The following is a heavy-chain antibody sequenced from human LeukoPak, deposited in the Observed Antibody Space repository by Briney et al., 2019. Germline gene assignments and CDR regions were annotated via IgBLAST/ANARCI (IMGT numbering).Heavy chain of an antibody. CDR2: IYRGGST. J-gene: IGHJ2*01. Sequence: PGGSLRLSCAASGFPVISNYMSWVRQAPGKGLEWVSVIYRGGSTHYAGSVEGRFTISRDKSKNTVYLQLNSLRAEDTAVYYCARSPDYGDPYWYFDLWGRGTLVTVSS. CDR1: GFPVISNY. CDR3: ARSPDYGDPYWYFDL. D-gene: IGHD4-17*01. V-gene: IGHV3-53*01.